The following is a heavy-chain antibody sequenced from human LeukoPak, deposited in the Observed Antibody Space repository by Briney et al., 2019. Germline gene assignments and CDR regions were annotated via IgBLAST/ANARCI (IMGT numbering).Heavy chain of an antibody. J-gene: IGHJ6*03. CDR3: ARERSLGYYYYYMDV. Sequence: GGSLRLSCAASGFTFSSYSMNWVRQAPGKGLEWVSYISSSSSTIYYADSVKGRFTISRDNAKNSLYLQMNSLRAEDTAVYYCARERSLGYYYYYMDVWGKGTTVTVSS. CDR1: GFTFSSYS. D-gene: IGHD2-15*01. CDR2: ISSSSSTI. V-gene: IGHV3-48*01.